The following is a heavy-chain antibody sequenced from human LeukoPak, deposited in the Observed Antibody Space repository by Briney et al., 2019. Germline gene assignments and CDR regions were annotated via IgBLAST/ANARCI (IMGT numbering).Heavy chain of an antibody. J-gene: IGHJ4*02. V-gene: IGHV4-31*03. D-gene: IGHD3-22*01. CDR1: GGSISSGGYY. CDR3: AGWPDSSGYYDLFDY. CDR2: IYYSGST. Sequence: SQTLSLTCTVSGGSISSGGYYWSWIRQHPGKGLEWIGYIYYSGSTYYNPSLKSRVTISVDTSKNQFSLKLSSVTAADTAVYYCAGWPDSSGYYDLFDYWGQGTLVTVSS.